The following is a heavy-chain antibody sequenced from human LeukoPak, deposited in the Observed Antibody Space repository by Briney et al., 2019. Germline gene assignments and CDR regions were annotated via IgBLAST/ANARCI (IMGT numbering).Heavy chain of an antibody. CDR1: GFTFSSYS. CDR2: IIIISSYI. Sequence: PLGCLRLSCAASGFTFSSYSMNWVRQAPGKGLEWVSSIIIISSYIYYADSVKGRFTISRDNAKNSLYLQMNSLRAEDTAVYYCARDLETDIVVVPAAPMGTTGWGQGTLVTVSS. J-gene: IGHJ4*02. CDR3: ARDLETDIVVVPAAPMGTTG. D-gene: IGHD2-2*01. V-gene: IGHV3-21*01.